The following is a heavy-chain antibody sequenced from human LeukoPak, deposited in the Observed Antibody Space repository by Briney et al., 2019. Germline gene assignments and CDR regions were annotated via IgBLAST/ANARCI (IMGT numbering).Heavy chain of an antibody. J-gene: IGHJ3*02. CDR1: GGSVSSGSYY. V-gene: IGHV4-61*01. D-gene: IGHD1-26*01. CDR3: ARVVVGATPLRDDAFDI. CDR2: IYYSGST. Sequence: PSETLSLTCTISGGSVSSGSYYWSWIRQPPGKGLEWIGYIYYSGSTNYNPSLKSRVTISVDTSKNQFSLKLSSVTAADTAVYYCARVVVGATPLRDDAFDIWGQGTMVTVSS.